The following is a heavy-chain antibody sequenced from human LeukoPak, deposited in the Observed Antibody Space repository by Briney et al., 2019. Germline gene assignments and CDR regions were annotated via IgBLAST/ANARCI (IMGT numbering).Heavy chain of an antibody. V-gene: IGHV1-18*01. D-gene: IGHD6-19*01. CDR1: GYPFVSSG. Sequence: EASVKVSCKAPGYPFVSSGISWVRQAPGQGLEWMGWISAYNGNTIYAQKFQGRVTMTTDTSTSTAYMELRSLRSDDTAVYYCARGGSGTNPFDYWGQGTLVTVSS. CDR3: ARGGSGTNPFDY. J-gene: IGHJ4*02. CDR2: ISAYNGNT.